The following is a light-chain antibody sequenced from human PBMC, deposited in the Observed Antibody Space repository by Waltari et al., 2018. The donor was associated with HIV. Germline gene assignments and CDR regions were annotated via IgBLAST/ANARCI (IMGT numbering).Light chain of an antibody. V-gene: IGLV2-23*02. J-gene: IGLJ1*01. CDR1: SSDIGTYKL. CDR2: EVT. Sequence: QSALTKPASVSGSTGQSITISCTGSSSDIGTYKLVSWYQHHPGKAPKLIIYEVTKRPSGVSHRFSGSKSGNTASLTISGLQAEDEADYYCCSYGSSSYIFG. CDR3: CSYGSSSYI.